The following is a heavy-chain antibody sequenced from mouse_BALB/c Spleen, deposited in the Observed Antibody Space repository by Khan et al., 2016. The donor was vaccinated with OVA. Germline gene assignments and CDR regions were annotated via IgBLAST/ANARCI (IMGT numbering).Heavy chain of an antibody. CDR3: ARRGLDGICVY. CDR2: IDPSTDYT. Sequence: QVHVKQSGTELAKPGASVRMSCKTSGYTFTTYWIHWVKQRPGKGLEWIGYIDPSTDYTDSNQKFKDKATFTAAQSYSTAYMQRSSLTSEYSAVYYCARRGLDGICVYWGQGTLVTVSA. D-gene: IGHD2-1*01. V-gene: IGHV1-7*01. CDR1: GYTFTTYW. J-gene: IGHJ3*01.